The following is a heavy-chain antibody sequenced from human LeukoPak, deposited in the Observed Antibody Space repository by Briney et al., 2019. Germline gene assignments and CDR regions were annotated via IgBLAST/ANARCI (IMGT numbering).Heavy chain of an antibody. V-gene: IGHV4-30-4*01. Sequence: SETLSLTCTVSSGSISSGDYYWSWIRQPPGKGLEWIGYIYYSGSTYYNPSLKSRVTISVDTSKNQFSLKLSSVTAADTAVYYCARVPGSSGYYYFGLYYGMDVWGQGTTVTVSS. CDR3: ARVPGSSGYYYFGLYYGMDV. CDR2: IYYSGST. CDR1: SGSISSGDYY. D-gene: IGHD3-22*01. J-gene: IGHJ6*02.